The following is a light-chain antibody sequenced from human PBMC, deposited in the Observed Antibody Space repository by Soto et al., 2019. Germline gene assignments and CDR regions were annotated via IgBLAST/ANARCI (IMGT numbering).Light chain of an antibody. V-gene: IGKV3-15*01. J-gene: IGKJ5*01. Sequence: ENVLTQSPGTLSLSPGERATLSCMAIQSVSSSSLAWYQQKPGQAPRLLIYGASTRATGIPARFSGSGSGTEFTLTISSLQSEDFAVYYCQQYNNWPLITFGQGTRLEIK. CDR3: QQYNNWPLIT. CDR2: GAS. CDR1: QSVSSS.